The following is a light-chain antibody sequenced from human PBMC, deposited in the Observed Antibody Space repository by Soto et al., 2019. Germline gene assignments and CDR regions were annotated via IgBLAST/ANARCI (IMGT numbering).Light chain of an antibody. CDR3: QQYKCYPYS. Sequence: DIQMTQSPSTLSASVGDRVTITCRASQSISSWLAWYQQKPGKAPKLLIHDASRLESWVPSRFRGSGSGTEFTLTISSLQPDEFASDYCQQYKCYPYSFGQGTKLEIK. CDR1: QSISSW. J-gene: IGKJ2*01. CDR2: DAS. V-gene: IGKV1-5*01.